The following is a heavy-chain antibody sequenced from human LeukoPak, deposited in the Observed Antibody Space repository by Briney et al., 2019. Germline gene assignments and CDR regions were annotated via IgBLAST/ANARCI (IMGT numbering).Heavy chain of an antibody. CDR3: ARAPDCSSTSCYPGDYYFDY. CDR1: GGSISSYY. Sequence: PSETLSLTCTVSGGSISSYYWSWIRQPPGKGLEWIGYIYYSGSTNYNPSLKSRVTISVDTSKNQVSLNLSSVTAADTAVYYCARAPDCSSTSCYPGDYYFDYWGQGTLVTVSS. D-gene: IGHD2-2*01. CDR2: IYYSGST. V-gene: IGHV4-59*01. J-gene: IGHJ4*02.